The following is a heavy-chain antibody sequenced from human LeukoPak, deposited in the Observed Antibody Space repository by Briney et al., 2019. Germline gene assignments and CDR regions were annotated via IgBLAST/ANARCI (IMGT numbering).Heavy chain of an antibody. CDR1: GFTFSSYS. V-gene: IGHV4-39*07. J-gene: IGHJ6*03. CDR3: ARVDANYYYYYMDV. CDR2: IYYSGST. Sequence: PGGSLGLSCAASGFTFSSYSMNWIRQPPGKGLEWIGSIYYSGSTYYNPSLKSRVTISVDTSKNQFSLKLSSVTAADTAVYYCARVDANYYYYYMDVWGKGTTVTVSS. D-gene: IGHD5-24*01.